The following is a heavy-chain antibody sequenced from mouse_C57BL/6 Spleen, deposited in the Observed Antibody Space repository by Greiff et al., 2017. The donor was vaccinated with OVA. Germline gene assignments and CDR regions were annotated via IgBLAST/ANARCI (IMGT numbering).Heavy chain of an antibody. CDR3: ARGGYDGYYPPWFAY. CDR1: GYTFTDYY. J-gene: IGHJ3*01. D-gene: IGHD2-3*01. V-gene: IGHV1-77*01. Sequence: QVQLQQSGAELVKPGASVKISCKASGYTFTDYYINWVKQRPGQGLEWIGMIGTGSGSTYYNEKFKGKATLTADKSSSTAYMQLSSLTSEDSAVYFCARGGYDGYYPPWFAYWGQGTLVSVSA. CDR2: IGTGSGST.